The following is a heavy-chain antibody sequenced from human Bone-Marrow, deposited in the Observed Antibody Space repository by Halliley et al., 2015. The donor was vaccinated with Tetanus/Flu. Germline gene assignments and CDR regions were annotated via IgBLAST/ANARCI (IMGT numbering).Heavy chain of an antibody. J-gene: IGHJ4*02. CDR3: ARLVHGYSDY. Sequence: LEWMGRICVYNGPVPYTQKFQGRVTMTTDTSTNTAYMELRSLRSDDTAVYYCARLVHGYSDYWGQGTLVTVSS. CDR2: ICVYNGPV. V-gene: IGHV1-18*01. D-gene: IGHD5-12*01.